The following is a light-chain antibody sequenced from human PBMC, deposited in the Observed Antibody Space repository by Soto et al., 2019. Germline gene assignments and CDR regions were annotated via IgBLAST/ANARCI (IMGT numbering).Light chain of an antibody. CDR1: QTITGTY. V-gene: IGKV3-20*01. Sequence: EVVLTQFPGTLSLSPGERATLSCRASQTITGTYLAWYQQKPGQAPRLLIHGASTRATGIPDRFSGGGTGTDFNLNISRVKPEDFAMYYCQQYGRSKRWTFGQGTKVEVK. CDR2: GAS. CDR3: QQYGRSKRWT. J-gene: IGKJ1*01.